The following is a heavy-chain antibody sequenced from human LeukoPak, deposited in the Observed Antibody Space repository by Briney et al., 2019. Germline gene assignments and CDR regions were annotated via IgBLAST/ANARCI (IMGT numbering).Heavy chain of an antibody. Sequence: SETLSLTCTVSGGSISSYYWSWIRQPAGKGLEWIGRIYTSGSTNYNPSLKSRVTMSVDMSKNQFSLKLSSVTAADTAVYYCARDPMSGSHYYYYYGMDVWGQGTTVTVSS. CDR2: IYTSGST. CDR3: ARDPMSGSHYYYYYGMDV. J-gene: IGHJ6*02. V-gene: IGHV4-4*07. CDR1: GGSISSYY. D-gene: IGHD1-26*01.